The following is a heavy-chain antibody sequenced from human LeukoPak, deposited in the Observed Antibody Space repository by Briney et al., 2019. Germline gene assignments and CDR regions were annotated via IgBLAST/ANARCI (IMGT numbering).Heavy chain of an antibody. CDR1: GYTFTSYG. Sequence: ASVKVSCKASGYTFTSYGISWVRQAPGQGLEWMGWISAYNGNTNYAQKFQGRVTMTRDTSTNTVYMELSSLRSEDTAVYYCARDRSKTYYYDASGYYVDSFDYWGQGTLVTVSS. V-gene: IGHV1-18*01. D-gene: IGHD3-22*01. J-gene: IGHJ4*02. CDR2: ISAYNGNT. CDR3: ARDRSKTYYYDASGYYVDSFDY.